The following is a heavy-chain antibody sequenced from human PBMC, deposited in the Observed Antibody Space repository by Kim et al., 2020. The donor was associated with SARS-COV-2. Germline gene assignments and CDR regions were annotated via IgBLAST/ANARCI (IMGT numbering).Heavy chain of an antibody. Sequence: NRVTISVDTSKNQFTLKLSSVTAADTAVYYCARGYWYYYDSSGDSDAFDIWGQGTMVTVSS. D-gene: IGHD3-22*01. V-gene: IGHV4-34*01. CDR3: ARGYWYYYDSSGDSDAFDI. J-gene: IGHJ3*02.